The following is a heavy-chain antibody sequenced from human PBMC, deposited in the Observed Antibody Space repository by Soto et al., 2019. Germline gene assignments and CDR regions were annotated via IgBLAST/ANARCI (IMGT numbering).Heavy chain of an antibody. V-gene: IGHV3-66*01. J-gene: IGHJ5*02. CDR3: ARSPTRTSCADYFDP. CDR2: SGGGT. CDR1: GFTVSNSY. D-gene: IGHD2-15*01. Sequence: EVQLVESGGGLVQPGGSLRLSCAASGFTVSNSYMSWVRQAPGKRLEYVSVSGGGTYYADSVKGRFTISRDNSKNTIYLQVISMVAEDTAVYYCARSPTRTSCADYFDPWGQGTLVTVSS.